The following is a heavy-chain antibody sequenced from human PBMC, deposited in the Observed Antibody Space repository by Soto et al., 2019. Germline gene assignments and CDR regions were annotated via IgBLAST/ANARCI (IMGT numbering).Heavy chain of an antibody. CDR3: ARCGYTSGYGL. D-gene: IGHD5-18*01. Sequence: QVQLVQSGAEVKKPGASVRVSCKAFGYTFTNYDISWVRQAPGQGLEWMGRSGTNSGNTNYAQKIQGRVTMTTDTSTGTAYMELRSLRSDDTAVYYCARCGYTSGYGLWGQGTLVTVSS. V-gene: IGHV1-18*01. J-gene: IGHJ4*02. CDR1: GYTFTNYD. CDR2: SGTNSGNT.